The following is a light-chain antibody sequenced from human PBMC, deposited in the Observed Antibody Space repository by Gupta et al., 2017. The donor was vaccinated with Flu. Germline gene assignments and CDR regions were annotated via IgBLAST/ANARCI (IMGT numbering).Light chain of an antibody. Sequence: TVTLTCGLSSASVSTRYYPSWYQQTAGQAPRTLIYNTNTRSAGVTDRFSGSIRENKAALTITGAQADDESDYYCVLNMGSGSWVFGGGTKLTVL. J-gene: IGLJ3*02. V-gene: IGLV8-61*01. CDR1: SASVSTRYY. CDR2: NTN. CDR3: VLNMGSGSWV.